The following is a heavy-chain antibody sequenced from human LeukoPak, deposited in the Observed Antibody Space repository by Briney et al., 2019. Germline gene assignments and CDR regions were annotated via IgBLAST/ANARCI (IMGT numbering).Heavy chain of an antibody. V-gene: IGHV4-34*01. CDR2: INYSGST. D-gene: IGHD3-3*01. Sequence: SETLSLTCAVYGGSFSGYYWSWIRQPPGKGLEWIGEINYSGSTNYNPSLKSRVTISVDTSKNQFSLKLSSVTAADTAVYYCAVSRASLEWLFFHWGQGTLVTVSS. CDR1: GGSFSGYY. J-gene: IGHJ4*02. CDR3: AVSRASLEWLFFH.